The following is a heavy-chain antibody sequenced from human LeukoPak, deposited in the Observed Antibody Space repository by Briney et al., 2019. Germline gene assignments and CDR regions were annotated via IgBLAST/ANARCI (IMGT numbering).Heavy chain of an antibody. CDR1: GYTFTSYD. CDR3: ARDLPATAIPFDY. Sequence: GAPVKVSCKASGYTFTSYDINWVRQATGQGLEWMGWINPNSGGTNYAQKFQGRVTMTRDTSISTAYMELSRLRSDDTAVYYCARDLPATAIPFDYWGQGTLVTVSS. V-gene: IGHV1-2*02. D-gene: IGHD2-21*02. J-gene: IGHJ4*02. CDR2: INPNSGGT.